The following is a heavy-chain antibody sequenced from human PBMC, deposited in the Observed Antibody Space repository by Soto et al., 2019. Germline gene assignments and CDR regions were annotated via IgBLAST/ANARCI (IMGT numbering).Heavy chain of an antibody. V-gene: IGHV3-23*01. D-gene: IGHD6-19*01. J-gene: IGHJ1*01. CDR3: AKDRDSSGWHEYFQH. CDR1: GFTFSSYA. CDR2: ISGSGGST. Sequence: PGGSLRLSCAASGFTFSSYAMSWVRQAPGKGLEWVSAISGSGGSTYYADSVKGRFTISRDNSKNTLYLQMNSLRAEDTAVYYCAKDRDSSGWHEYFQHWGQGTLVTVSS.